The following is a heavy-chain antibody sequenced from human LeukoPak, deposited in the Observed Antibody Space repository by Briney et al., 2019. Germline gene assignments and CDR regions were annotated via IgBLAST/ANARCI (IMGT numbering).Heavy chain of an antibody. V-gene: IGHV3-33*06. CDR2: IWHDGSIK. CDR3: AKDTTQSRGYFDY. Sequence: PGGSLRLSCAASGFTFSSYGMHWVRQAPGKGLEWVAVIWHDGSIKYYADSVKGRFTISRDNSKNTLYLQMDSLRAEDTGLYYCAKDTTQSRGYFDYWGQGTLVTVSS. CDR1: GFTFSSYG. J-gene: IGHJ4*03. D-gene: IGHD1-1*01.